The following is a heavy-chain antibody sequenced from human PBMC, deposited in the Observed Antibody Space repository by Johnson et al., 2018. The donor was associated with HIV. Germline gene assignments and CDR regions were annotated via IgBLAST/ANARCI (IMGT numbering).Heavy chain of an antibody. CDR2: IYSGGST. Sequence: MQLVESGGGLVQPGGSLRLSCAASGFTVSSNYMSWVRQAPGKGLEWVSVIYSGGSTYYADSVKGRFTISRDNSKNTLYLQMNSLRAEDTAVYYCARDGGIQLWSAFDIWGQGTMVTVSS. CDR1: GFTVSSNY. J-gene: IGHJ3*02. V-gene: IGHV3-66*01. CDR3: ARDGGIQLWSAFDI. D-gene: IGHD5-18*01.